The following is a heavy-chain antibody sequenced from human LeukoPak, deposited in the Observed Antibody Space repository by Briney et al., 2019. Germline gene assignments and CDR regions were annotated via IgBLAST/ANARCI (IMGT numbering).Heavy chain of an antibody. D-gene: IGHD3-10*01. CDR1: GYSFTSYW. V-gene: IGHV5-51*01. CDR3: ASGQRFGEPPYYFDY. Sequence: GESLKISCKGSGYSFTSYWIGWVRQMPGKGLEWMGIIYPGDSDTRYSPSFQGQVTISADKSISTAYLQWSSLKASDTAMYYCASGQRFGEPPYYFDYWGQGTLVTVSS. CDR2: IYPGDSDT. J-gene: IGHJ4*02.